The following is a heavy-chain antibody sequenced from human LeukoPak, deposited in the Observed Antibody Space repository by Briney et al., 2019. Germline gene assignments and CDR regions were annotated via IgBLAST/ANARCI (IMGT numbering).Heavy chain of an antibody. J-gene: IGHJ6*02. V-gene: IGHV4-59*01. CDR2: IYYSGST. Sequence: KPSETLSLACTVSGGSISSYYWRWIRQPPGMGLEWIGYIYYSGSTNYNPSLKSRVTISVDTSKDQFSLKLSSVTAADTAVYYCARSRRSSTSRGGYYYYYGMDVWGQGTTVTVSS. CDR3: ARSRRSSTSRGGYYYYYGMDV. CDR1: GGSISSYY. D-gene: IGHD2-2*01.